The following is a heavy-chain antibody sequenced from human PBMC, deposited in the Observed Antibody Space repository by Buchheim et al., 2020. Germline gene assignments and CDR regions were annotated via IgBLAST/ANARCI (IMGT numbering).Heavy chain of an antibody. Sequence: EGQLVESGGGLVKPGGSLRLSCAASGFTFSGYSMNWVRQAPGKGLEWVSSITSGSNYIYYGDSVKGRFTISRDNAKNSLYLQMNSLRAEDTAVYYCVRALSGDCWGQGTL. J-gene: IGHJ4*02. CDR1: GFTFSGYS. CDR3: VRALSGDC. V-gene: IGHV3-21*02. D-gene: IGHD3-10*01. CDR2: ITSGSNYI.